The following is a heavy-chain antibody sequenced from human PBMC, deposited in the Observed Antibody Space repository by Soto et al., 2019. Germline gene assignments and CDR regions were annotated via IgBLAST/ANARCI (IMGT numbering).Heavy chain of an antibody. Sequence: QLQLQESGPGLVKPSETLSLTCSVPGDSISSNSYYWGWIRQPPGKGLEYIGSIYYTVSAYYNPSLKSRVTISVDPSKSHFSLKLSSVTAADTAVYYCARLGIALAGLQYFQHWCQGTLVTVSS. CDR2: IYYTVSA. CDR1: GDSISSNSYY. V-gene: IGHV4-39*01. D-gene: IGHD6-19*01. J-gene: IGHJ1*01. CDR3: ARLGIALAGLQYFQH.